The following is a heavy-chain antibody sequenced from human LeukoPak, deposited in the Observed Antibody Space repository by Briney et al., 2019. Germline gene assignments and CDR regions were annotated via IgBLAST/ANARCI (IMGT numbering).Heavy chain of an antibody. J-gene: IGHJ4*02. D-gene: IGHD2-21*02. V-gene: IGHV3-30*18. Sequence: GGSLRLSCAASGFTFSSYGMHWVRQAPGKGLEWVAVISYDGSNKNYADSVKGRFTISRDNSKNALYLQMNSLRAEDTAVYYCAKDLEHIVVVTAIDYWGQGTLVTVSS. CDR2: ISYDGSNK. CDR3: AKDLEHIVVVTAIDY. CDR1: GFTFSSYG.